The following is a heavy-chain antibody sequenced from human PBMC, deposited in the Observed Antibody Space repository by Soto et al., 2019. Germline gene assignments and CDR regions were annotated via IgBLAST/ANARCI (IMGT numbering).Heavy chain of an antibody. CDR3: ARGMTPDYFDF. CDR1: GYTFNNYG. J-gene: IGHJ4*02. Sequence: QVQLVQSGPEVKKPGASVKVSCKTSGYTFNNYGISWVRQAPGQGLEWMGWTNTYNGNTKYAQDLQGRVTMTADTSTNTAYLDLRSLRSDDTAVFFCARGMTPDYFDFWGQGTLVTVSS. V-gene: IGHV1-18*04. CDR2: TNTYNGNT.